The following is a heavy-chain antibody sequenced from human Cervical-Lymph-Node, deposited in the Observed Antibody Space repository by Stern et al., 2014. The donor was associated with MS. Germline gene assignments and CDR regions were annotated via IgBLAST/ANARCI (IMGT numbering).Heavy chain of an antibody. J-gene: IGHJ4*02. CDR1: GFSLSTRGMY. CDR2: PDWDDDK. D-gene: IGHD3-3*01. CDR3: ARTNYYDLLYYFDY. Sequence: QVTLRESCPALEKPTQTLTLTCTFSGFSLSTRGMYVRWLRQPPGKALVWLALPDWDDDKYYSPSLKTRLTISKDTSKNQVVLTMTNMDPVDTATYYCARTNYYDLLYYFDYWGQGTLVTVSS. V-gene: IGHV2-70*01.